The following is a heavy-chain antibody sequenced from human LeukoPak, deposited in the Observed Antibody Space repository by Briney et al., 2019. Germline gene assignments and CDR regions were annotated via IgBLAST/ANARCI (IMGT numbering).Heavy chain of an antibody. J-gene: IGHJ4*02. CDR1: GYTFTGYY. D-gene: IGHD1-1*01. CDR2: INPNSGGT. V-gene: IGHV1-2*02. CDR3: ARPQGGTYYFDY. Sequence: ASVKVSCKASGYTFTGYYMHWVRQAPGQGLEWMGWINPNSGGTNYAQKLQGRVTMTTDTSTSTAYMELRSLRSDDTAVYYCARPQGGTYYFDYWGQGTLVTVSS.